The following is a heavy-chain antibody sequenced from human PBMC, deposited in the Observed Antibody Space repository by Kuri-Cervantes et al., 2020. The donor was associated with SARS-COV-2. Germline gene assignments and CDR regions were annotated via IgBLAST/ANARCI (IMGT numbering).Heavy chain of an antibody. CDR1: GFTFSSYA. V-gene: IGHV3-30-3*01. CDR3: ARDSHCSSTSCYTDGMDV. Sequence: GESLKISCAASGFTFSSYAMHWVRQAPGKGLEWVAVISYDGSNKYYADSVKGRFTISRDNSKNTLYLQMNSLRAEDTAVYYCARDSHCSSTSCYTDGMDVWGQGTTVTVS. D-gene: IGHD2-2*02. J-gene: IGHJ6*02. CDR2: ISYDGSNK.